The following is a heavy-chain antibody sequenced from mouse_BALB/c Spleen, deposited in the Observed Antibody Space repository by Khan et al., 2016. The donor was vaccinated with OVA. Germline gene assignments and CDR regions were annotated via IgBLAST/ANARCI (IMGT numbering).Heavy chain of an antibody. J-gene: IGHJ3*01. CDR1: GFTFSTYG. Sequence: EVQLVESGGDLVKPGGSLKLSCAASGFTFSTYGMSWVRQTPDKRLEWVATVSTGGGYTHYPDSVKGRFTISRDNAKNTLYLQMNGLKSEDTAMFYCTRLAYYYDSEGFAYWGQGTLVTVSA. CDR3: TRLAYYYDSEGFAY. D-gene: IGHD1-1*01. CDR2: VSTGGGYT. V-gene: IGHV5-6*01.